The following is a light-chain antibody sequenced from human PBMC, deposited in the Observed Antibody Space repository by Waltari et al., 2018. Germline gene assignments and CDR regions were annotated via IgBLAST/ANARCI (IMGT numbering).Light chain of an antibody. CDR1: QSSTNW. CDR2: RTS. Sequence: DVQMTQSPSTLSASVGDRVTITCRASQSSTNWLAWYQQKPGKDPKLLIYRTSNLESGVPSRFSGSGSGTEFTLTISSLQADDFATYYCQHYGTLWTFGQGTKVEVK. CDR3: QHYGTLWT. J-gene: IGKJ1*01. V-gene: IGKV1-5*03.